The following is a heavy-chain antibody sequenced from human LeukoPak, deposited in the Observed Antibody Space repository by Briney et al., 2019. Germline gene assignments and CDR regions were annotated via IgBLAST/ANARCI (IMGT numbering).Heavy chain of an antibody. J-gene: IGHJ6*02. Sequence: SVKVSCKASGGTFSSYAISWVRQAPGQGLEWMGRIIPILGIANYAQKFQGRVTITADKSTSTAYMELSSLRSEDTAVYYCARDMGDTAMVTYYYYYGMDVWGQGTTVTVSS. CDR1: GGTFSSYA. CDR3: ARDMGDTAMVTYYYYYGMDV. CDR2: IIPILGIA. D-gene: IGHD5-18*01. V-gene: IGHV1-69*04.